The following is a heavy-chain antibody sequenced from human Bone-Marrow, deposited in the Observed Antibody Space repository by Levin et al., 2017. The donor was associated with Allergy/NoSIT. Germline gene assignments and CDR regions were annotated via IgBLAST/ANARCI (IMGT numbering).Heavy chain of an antibody. CDR3: AREGGATVTTHYYYYGTDV. J-gene: IGHJ6*02. Sequence: SCAASGFTFSSYEMNWVRQAPGKGLEWVSYISSSGNTIYYADSVKGRFTISRDNAKNSLYLQMNSLRAEDTAVYYCAREGGATVTTHYYYYGTDVWGQGTTVTVSS. CDR1: GFTFSSYE. CDR2: ISSSGNTI. D-gene: IGHD4-17*01. V-gene: IGHV3-48*03.